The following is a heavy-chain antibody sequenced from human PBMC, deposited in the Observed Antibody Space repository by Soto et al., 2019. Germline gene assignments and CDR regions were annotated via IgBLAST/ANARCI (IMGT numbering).Heavy chain of an antibody. D-gene: IGHD6-13*01. CDR3: ARVGAGLDD. Sequence: SATLSLTCTVSGGSISSYYWSWIRQPPGKGLEWIGYIYHSGSTNYNPSLKSRVTISVDTSKNQFSLKLSSVTAADTAVYYCARVGAGLDDWHQGTLHTVSS. J-gene: IGHJ4*02. CDR2: IYHSGST. CDR1: GGSISSYY. V-gene: IGHV4-59*01.